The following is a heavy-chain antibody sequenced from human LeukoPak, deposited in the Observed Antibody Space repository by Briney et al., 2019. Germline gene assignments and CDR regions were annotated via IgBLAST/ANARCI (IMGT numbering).Heavy chain of an antibody. V-gene: IGHV1-8*01. CDR3: ARGPYYYYGMDV. CDR1: GYTFTSYD. Sequence: ASVKVSCKASGYTFTSYDINWVRQATGQGLAWMGWMNPNSGNTGYAQKFQGRVTMTRNTSISTAYMELSSLRSEDTAVYYCARGPYYYYGMDVWGQGTTVTVSS. J-gene: IGHJ6*02. CDR2: MNPNSGNT.